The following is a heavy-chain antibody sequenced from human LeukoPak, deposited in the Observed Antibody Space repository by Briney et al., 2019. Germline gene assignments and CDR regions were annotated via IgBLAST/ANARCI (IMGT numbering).Heavy chain of an antibody. V-gene: IGHV3-23*01. Sequence: GGSLRLSCAASGFTFSDYYMSWIRQAPGKGLEWVSAISGSGGSTYYADSVKGRFTISRDNSKNTLYLQMNSLRAEDTAVCYCAKDVEMATTYYFDYWGQGTLVTVSS. CDR1: GFTFSDYY. J-gene: IGHJ4*02. CDR2: ISGSGGST. CDR3: AKDVEMATTYYFDY. D-gene: IGHD5-24*01.